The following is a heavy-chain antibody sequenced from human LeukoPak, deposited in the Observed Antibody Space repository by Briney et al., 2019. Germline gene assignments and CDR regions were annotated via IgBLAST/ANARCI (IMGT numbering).Heavy chain of an antibody. J-gene: IGHJ6*02. CDR3: ARDQGGLLWFGELLGYYYGMDV. Sequence: GGSLRLSCAASGFTFSSYNMNWVRQAPGKGLEWVSSISSSSSYIYYADSVKGRFTISRDNAKNSLYLQMNSLRAEDTAVYYRARDQGGLLWFGELLGYYYGMDVWGQGTTVTVSS. V-gene: IGHV3-21*01. CDR1: GFTFSSYN. CDR2: ISSSSSYI. D-gene: IGHD3-10*01.